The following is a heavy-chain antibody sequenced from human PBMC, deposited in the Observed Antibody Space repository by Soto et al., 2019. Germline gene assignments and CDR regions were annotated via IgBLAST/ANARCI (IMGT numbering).Heavy chain of an antibody. J-gene: IGHJ4*02. CDR2: ISGSGGST. CDR1: GFTFSNYA. Sequence: EVQLLESGGGLVQPGRSLRLSCAVSGFTFSNYAMSWVRQAPGKGLEWVSVISGSGGSTFYADSVKGRFTISRDNSKKTLHLQTNSLRAEDTAVYYCAKDSGSSGLFDYWGQGPLVAVSS. D-gene: IGHD5-12*01. V-gene: IGHV3-23*01. CDR3: AKDSGSSGLFDY.